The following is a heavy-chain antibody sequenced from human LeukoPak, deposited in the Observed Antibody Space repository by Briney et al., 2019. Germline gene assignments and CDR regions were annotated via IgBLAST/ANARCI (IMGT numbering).Heavy chain of an antibody. CDR3: ARDYKYAFDN. Sequence: GGSLRLSCAASGFTFSDYSMNWVRQAPGKGLEWISYIGIDSGNTNYADSVKGRFTISGDKAKNSLYLQMNSLRVEDTAVYYCARDYKYAFDNWGQGPLVTVSS. J-gene: IGHJ4*02. CDR2: IGIDSGNT. CDR1: GFTFSDYS. D-gene: IGHD5-24*01. V-gene: IGHV3-48*01.